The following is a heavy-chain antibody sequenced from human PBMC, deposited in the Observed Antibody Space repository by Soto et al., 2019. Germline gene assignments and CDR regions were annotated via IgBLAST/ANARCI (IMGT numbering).Heavy chain of an antibody. CDR2: ITGSGGNT. V-gene: IGHV3-23*01. Sequence: EVQLLESGGGLAQPGGSLRLSCAASGFTFSSYTMSWVRQAPGKGLEWVSAITGSGGNTFYADSVKGRFTISRDNSKNTLYLQMSSLRAEDGAVYYCATNSEATIRVGYDYWGQGTLVTVSS. D-gene: IGHD5-12*01. CDR1: GFTFSSYT. CDR3: ATNSEATIRVGYDY. J-gene: IGHJ4*02.